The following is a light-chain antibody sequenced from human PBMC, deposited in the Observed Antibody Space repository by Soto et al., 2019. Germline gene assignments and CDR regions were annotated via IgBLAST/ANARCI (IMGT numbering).Light chain of an antibody. CDR3: QQYHSYSLT. CDR2: KAS. CDR1: PSISSW. V-gene: IGKV1-5*03. J-gene: IGKJ4*02. Sequence: DIQMNQSPSTLSASVGDRVTITCRASPSISSWLAWYQQKPGKAPKLLIYKASSLEGGVPSRFNGSESGTDFTLTISSMQPDDCATYYCQQYHSYSLTFGGGTKVYIK.